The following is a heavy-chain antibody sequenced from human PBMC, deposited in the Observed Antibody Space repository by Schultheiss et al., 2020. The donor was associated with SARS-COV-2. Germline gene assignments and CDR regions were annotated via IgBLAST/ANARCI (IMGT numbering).Heavy chain of an antibody. J-gene: IGHJ4*02. D-gene: IGHD4-17*01. CDR3: ARGNYGDLSTIDY. CDR2: IKSKTDGGTT. V-gene: IGHV3-15*07. Sequence: GGSLRLSCAASGFTFSNAWMNWVRQAPGKGLEWVGRIKSKTDGGTTDYAAPVKGRFTISRDDSKNTLYLQMNSLRAEDTAVYYCARGNYGDLSTIDYWGQGTLVTVSS. CDR1: GFTFSNAW.